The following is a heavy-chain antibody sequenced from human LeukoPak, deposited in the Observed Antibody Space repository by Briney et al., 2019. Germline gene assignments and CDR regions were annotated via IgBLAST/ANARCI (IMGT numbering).Heavy chain of an antibody. Sequence: ASVKVSCKASGYTFTSYDINWVRQAIGQGLEWMGWMNPNSGNTGYAQKFQGRVTMTRNTSISTAYMELSSLRSEDTAVYYCARPLSRKSGSYSGYWGQGTLVTVSS. CDR2: MNPNSGNT. D-gene: IGHD1-26*01. CDR1: GYTFTSYD. J-gene: IGHJ4*02. V-gene: IGHV1-8*01. CDR3: ARPLSRKSGSYSGY.